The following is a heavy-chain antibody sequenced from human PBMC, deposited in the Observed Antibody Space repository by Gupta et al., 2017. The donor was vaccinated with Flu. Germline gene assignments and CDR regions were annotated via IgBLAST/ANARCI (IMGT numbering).Heavy chain of an antibody. J-gene: IGHJ4*02. CDR2: IYWDDDK. D-gene: IGHD3-3*01. CDR1: GFSLSTSGVG. V-gene: IGHV2-5*02. Sequence: ITLTESGPQLLKPTQTLPLTCTFSGFSLSTSGVGVGWSRQPPGKALEWLALIYWDDDKRYIPSLKSRLTITKDTPKNQVVLTTTNMDPVDTATYYCAHSYYDFWSGYYPVDFDYWGQGTLVTVSS. CDR3: AHSYYDFWSGYYPVDFDY.